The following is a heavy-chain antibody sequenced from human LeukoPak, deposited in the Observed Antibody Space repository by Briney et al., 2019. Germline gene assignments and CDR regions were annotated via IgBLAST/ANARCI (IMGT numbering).Heavy chain of an antibody. J-gene: IGHJ4*02. V-gene: IGHV4-59*01. CDR1: CASISTYY. Sequence: SETLSLTCSVSCASISTYYWSWIRQPPGKGPEWIGYLYFGGSTNYNPSLKSRVTISPDTSKNQFSLKLNSVTAADTAVYYCARAGGSWSFDYLGQGTLVTVSS. D-gene: IGHD5-12*01. CDR3: ARAGGSWSFDY. CDR2: LYFGGST.